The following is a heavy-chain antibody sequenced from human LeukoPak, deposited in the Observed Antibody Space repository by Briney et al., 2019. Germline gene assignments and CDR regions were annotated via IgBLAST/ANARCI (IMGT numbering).Heavy chain of an antibody. V-gene: IGHV3-30*18. Sequence: GRSLRLSCAASGFIFSNYGMHWVRQAPGKGLEWVAVMSYDGSSKYYADSVKGRFTIPRDNSKNTLYLQMNSLRSEDTAVYYCAKDQPYFDYWGQGTLVTVSS. CDR3: AKDQPYFDY. CDR1: GFIFSNYG. J-gene: IGHJ4*02. CDR2: MSYDGSSK.